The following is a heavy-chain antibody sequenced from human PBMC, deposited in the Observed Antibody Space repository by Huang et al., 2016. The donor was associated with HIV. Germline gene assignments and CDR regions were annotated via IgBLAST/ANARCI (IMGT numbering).Heavy chain of an antibody. D-gene: IGHD3-10*01. CDR2: MNPKRGNV. J-gene: IGHJ3*01. V-gene: IGHV1-8*01. CDR1: GYTFTNYD. Sequence: QIQLAQSGAEVKKPGASVKVSCKASGYTFTNYDINWVRQASGQGREGMGWMNPKRGNVGYTKKFQGRVAILGNSSINTSYLEVTSLTSEDTAVYYCARGFGINYNHEAFDVWGQGTMVTVSS. CDR3: ARGFGINYNHEAFDV.